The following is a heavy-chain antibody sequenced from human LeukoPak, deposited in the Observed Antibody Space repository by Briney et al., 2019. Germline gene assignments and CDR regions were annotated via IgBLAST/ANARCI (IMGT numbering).Heavy chain of an antibody. V-gene: IGHV3-66*01. CDR3: VRERSGYASSAIDY. CDR1: GFTVSNNY. Sequence: GGSLKLSCVASGFTVSNNYMSWVRQAPGKGLEWVSVIYSGGTTDHADSVKGRFAISRDTSKNTLYLQMNSLRVEDTAVYYCVRERSGYASSAIDYWGQGTLVTVSS. CDR2: IYSGGTT. D-gene: IGHD6-13*01. J-gene: IGHJ4*02.